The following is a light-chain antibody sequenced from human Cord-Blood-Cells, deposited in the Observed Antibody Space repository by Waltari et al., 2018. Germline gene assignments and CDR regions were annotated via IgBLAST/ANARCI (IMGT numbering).Light chain of an antibody. J-gene: IGKJ3*01. V-gene: IGKV3-15*01. CDR1: QRVSSN. CDR3: QQYNNWPLT. CDR2: GAS. Sequence: EIVMTQSPATLSVSPGERATLSCRASQRVSSNLAWYQQKPGQAPRLLIYGASTRSTGIPARFSGSGSGTEFTLTISSLQSEDFAFYYCQQYNNWPLTFGPGTKVDIK.